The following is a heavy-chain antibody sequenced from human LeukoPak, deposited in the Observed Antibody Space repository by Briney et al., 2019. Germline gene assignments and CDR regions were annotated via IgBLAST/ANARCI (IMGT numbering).Heavy chain of an antibody. V-gene: IGHV4-59*01. CDR2: IYYSGST. J-gene: IGHJ4*02. CDR1: GDSIIGYY. CDR3: ARALSGSRVTDY. D-gene: IGHD5-12*01. Sequence: PSETLSLTCTISGDSIIGYYWSWTRQSPGKSLEWIGYIYYSGSTHYNPSLESRVTISQDTPKTQFFLSLRSVTAADTAVYYCARALSGSRVTDYWGQGTLVTVSS.